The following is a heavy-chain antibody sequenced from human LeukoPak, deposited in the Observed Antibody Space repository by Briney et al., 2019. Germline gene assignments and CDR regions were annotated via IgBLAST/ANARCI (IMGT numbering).Heavy chain of an antibody. J-gene: IGHJ4*02. CDR2: LSDTSSMI. CDR1: GFPFSTYA. D-gene: IGHD1-26*01. Sequence: GSLRLSCAASGFPFSTYAMTWVRQAPGKGLEWVSTLSDTSSMIYYADSVKGRFTISRDNPKNTVYLQMNSLRVDDTAVYYCVKDGGIYPAWYFDCWGQGTLVTVSS. CDR3: VKDGGIYPAWYFDC. V-gene: IGHV3-23*01.